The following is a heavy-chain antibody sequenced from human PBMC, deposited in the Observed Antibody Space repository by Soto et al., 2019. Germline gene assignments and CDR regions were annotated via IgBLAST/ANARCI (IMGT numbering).Heavy chain of an antibody. CDR2: IYYSGST. D-gene: IGHD5-12*01. J-gene: IGHJ4*02. CDR1: GGSISSGDYY. CDR3: ARLNSGYDSRVDY. Sequence: PSETLSLTCTVSGGSISSGDYYWSWIRQPPGKGLEWIGYIYYSGSTYYNPSLKSRVTISVDTSKNQFSLKLSSVTAADTAVYYCARLNSGYDSRVDYWGQGTLVTVSS. V-gene: IGHV4-30-4*01.